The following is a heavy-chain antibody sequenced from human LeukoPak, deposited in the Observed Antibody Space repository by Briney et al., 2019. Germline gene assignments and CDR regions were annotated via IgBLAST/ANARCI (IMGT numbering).Heavy chain of an antibody. Sequence: PSETLSLTCSVSGDSISSYYWSWIRQPAGKGLEWIGRIQSSGNTNYNPSLKSRVTMSVDTSKNQFSLKLSSVTAADTAVYYCARERSGQWLVLHWGQGTLVTVSS. CDR1: GDSISSYY. CDR3: ARERSGQWLVLH. CDR2: IQSSGNT. D-gene: IGHD5-24*01. V-gene: IGHV4-4*07. J-gene: IGHJ4*02.